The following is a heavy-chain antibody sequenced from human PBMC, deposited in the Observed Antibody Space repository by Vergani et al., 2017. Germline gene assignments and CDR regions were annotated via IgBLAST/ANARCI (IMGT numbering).Heavy chain of an antibody. J-gene: IGHJ4*02. CDR1: GYTFTSYA. CDR2: INPSGGST. V-gene: IGHV1-46*03. CDR3: ARDPNTSSWSEGFDY. Sequence: QVQLVQSGAEVKKPGASVKVSCKASGYTFTSYAMHWVRQAPGQRLEWMGIINPSGGSTSYAQKFQGRITMTRDTSTSTVYMELSSLRSEDTAVYYCARDPNTSSWSEGFDYWGQGTLVTVSS. D-gene: IGHD6-13*01.